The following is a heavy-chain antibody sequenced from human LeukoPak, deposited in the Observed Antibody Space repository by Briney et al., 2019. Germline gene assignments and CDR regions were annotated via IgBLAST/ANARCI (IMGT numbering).Heavy chain of an antibody. J-gene: IGHJ4*02. CDR2: ISYDGSKK. Sequence: GRSLRLSCAASGFTFSSHAMHWVRQAPGKGLEWGAVISYDGSKKYYADSVKGRFTISRDNSKNTLYLQMNSLRAEDAALYYCAKEDYDFLTGSDYWGQGTLVTVSS. V-gene: IGHV3-30*04. D-gene: IGHD3-9*01. CDR1: GFTFSSHA. CDR3: AKEDYDFLTGSDY.